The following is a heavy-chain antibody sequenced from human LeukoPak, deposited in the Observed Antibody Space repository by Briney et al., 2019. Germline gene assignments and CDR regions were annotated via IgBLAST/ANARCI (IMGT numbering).Heavy chain of an antibody. CDR1: GFTFTSYA. CDR3: AKDLPNPGTSRHFQY. J-gene: IGHJ1*01. CDR2: ISGSGGST. Sequence: GGSLRLSCAASGFTFTSYALSWVRQAPGKGLEWVSSISGSGGSTYYADSVKGRFTISRDNSKNTLYLQMNSLRAEDTAVYYCAKDLPNPGTSRHFQYWGQGTLVTASS. V-gene: IGHV3-23*01. D-gene: IGHD2-8*01.